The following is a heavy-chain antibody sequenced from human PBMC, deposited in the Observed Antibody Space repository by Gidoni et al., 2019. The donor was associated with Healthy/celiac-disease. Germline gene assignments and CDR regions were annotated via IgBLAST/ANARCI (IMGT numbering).Heavy chain of an antibody. CDR2: IWYDGSNK. CDR3: ARDRGHGTFDY. D-gene: IGHD1-1*01. J-gene: IGHJ4*02. V-gene: IGHV3-33*01. Sequence: QVQLVESGGGVVQPGRSLSLSCAASGFTFSSYGMHWVRQAPGKGLEWVAVIWYDGSNKYYADSVKGRFTISRDNSKNTLYLQMNSLRAEDTAVYYCARDRGHGTFDYWGQGTLVTVSS. CDR1: GFTFSSYG.